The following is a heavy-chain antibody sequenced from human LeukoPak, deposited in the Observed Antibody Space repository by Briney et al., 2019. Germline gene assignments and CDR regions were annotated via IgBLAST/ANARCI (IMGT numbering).Heavy chain of an antibody. D-gene: IGHD1-14*01. CDR2: VHTTSGNT. CDR3: ARELRNIGEYYFDY. Sequence: SETLSLTCSVDTVNHYHWNWVRQSAGTGLEWIGRVHTTSGNTFANPSLWGRVTVSIDTTKNEFLLQLTSMTATDTAVYHCARELRNIGEYYFDYWGQGVPVTVSS. CDR1: DTVNHYH. J-gene: IGHJ4*02. V-gene: IGHV4-4*07.